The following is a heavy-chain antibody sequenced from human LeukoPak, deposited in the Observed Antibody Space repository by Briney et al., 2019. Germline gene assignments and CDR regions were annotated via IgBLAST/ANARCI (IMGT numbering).Heavy chain of an antibody. CDR2: IYSGGST. V-gene: IGHV3-53*01. Sequence: GGSLRLSCAASGFTVSSNHMSWVRQAPGKGLEWVSVIYSGGSTYYADSVKGRFTISRDNSKNTLYLQMNSLRAEDTAVYYCAKARGDWLPNGGYYMDVWGKGTTVTVSS. J-gene: IGHJ6*03. CDR3: AKARGDWLPNGGYYMDV. CDR1: GFTVSSNH. D-gene: IGHD3/OR15-3a*01.